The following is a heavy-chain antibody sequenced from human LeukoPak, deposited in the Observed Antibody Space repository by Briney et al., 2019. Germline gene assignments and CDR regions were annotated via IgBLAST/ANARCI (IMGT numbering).Heavy chain of an antibody. D-gene: IGHD1-7*01. CDR2: IAHDGSNK. J-gene: IGHJ4*02. Sequence: GGSLKLSCAASGFSFSNYVMQWVRQVPGKGLEWVALIAHDGSNKYYADSVKGRFTISRDNSRSILYLQMNSLRPEDTAVYSCARSFFQWNYCSCLDSWGQGTLVTVSS. CDR1: GFSFSNYV. V-gene: IGHV3-30*03. CDR3: ARSFFQWNYCSCLDS.